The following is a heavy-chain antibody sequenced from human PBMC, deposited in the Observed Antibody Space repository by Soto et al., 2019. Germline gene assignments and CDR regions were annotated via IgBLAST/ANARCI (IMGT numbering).Heavy chain of an antibody. Sequence: GGSLRLSCEASGFTFRNYDMHWVRHGPGKGLEWVFGISAAGDADYEDSVEGRFTISRANAQNSFFLQMNSLRVGAAAVSYCARADGDFYGLDVWGQGTTVTVSS. CDR3: ARADGDFYGLDV. J-gene: IGHJ6*02. CDR1: GFTFRNYD. V-gene: IGHV3-13*01. CDR2: ISAAGDA.